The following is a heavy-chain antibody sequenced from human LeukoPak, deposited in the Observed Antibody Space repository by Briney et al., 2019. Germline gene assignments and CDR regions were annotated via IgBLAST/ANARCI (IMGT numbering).Heavy chain of an antibody. CDR3: ARKSLYSGYEYYFDC. CDR2: ISAYNGNT. J-gene: IGHJ4*02. Sequence: GASVKVSCKASGYTFTSYGISGVRQPPGQELAWMGWISAYNGNTNYAQKLQGRVTRTTDTSTSTDYMELSRLRSDDTAVYYCARKSLYSGYEYYFDCWGQGTLVTVSS. CDR1: GYTFTSYG. V-gene: IGHV1-18*01. D-gene: IGHD5-12*01.